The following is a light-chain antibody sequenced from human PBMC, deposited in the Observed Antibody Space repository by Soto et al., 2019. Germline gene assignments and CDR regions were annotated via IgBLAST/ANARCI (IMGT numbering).Light chain of an antibody. CDR1: SSDIGGYNY. V-gene: IGLV2-11*01. J-gene: IGLJ2*01. Sequence: QSALTQPRSVSGSPGQSVTISCTGTSSDIGGYNYVSWYQQHPNKAPKLMIYDVSNRPPGVPDRFSGSKSANTASLTISGLQAEDEADYYCCSFAGSYPVVFGGGTKLTVL. CDR2: DVS. CDR3: CSFAGSYPVV.